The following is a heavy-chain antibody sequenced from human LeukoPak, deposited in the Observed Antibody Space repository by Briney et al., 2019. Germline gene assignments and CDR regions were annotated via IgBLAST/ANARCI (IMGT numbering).Heavy chain of an antibody. J-gene: IGHJ6*03. V-gene: IGHV3-21*01. Sequence: GGSLRLSCAASGFTFSNYAMSWVRQAPGKGLEWVAHISSGSVYLHYADSVKGRFTISKDNAKNSLYLQMNSLRAEDTAIYFCASVPPTGYYYMDVWGKGTTVTVS. CDR1: GFTFSNYA. D-gene: IGHD2-2*01. CDR2: ISSGSVYL. CDR3: ASVPPTGYYYMDV.